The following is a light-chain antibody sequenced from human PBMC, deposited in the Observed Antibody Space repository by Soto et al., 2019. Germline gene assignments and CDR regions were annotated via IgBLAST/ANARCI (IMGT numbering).Light chain of an antibody. CDR3: QQYGTSST. Sequence: EIVLTQSPATLSASPGESATLSCRASQTVRSDYLAWYRQSPGQPPRLLLFDASNRAPGIPDRFSGSGSGTDCTLTIRRLEPEDFAVYYFQQYGTSSTFGQGTRVDIK. CDR2: DAS. V-gene: IGKV3-20*01. J-gene: IGKJ1*01. CDR1: QTVRSDY.